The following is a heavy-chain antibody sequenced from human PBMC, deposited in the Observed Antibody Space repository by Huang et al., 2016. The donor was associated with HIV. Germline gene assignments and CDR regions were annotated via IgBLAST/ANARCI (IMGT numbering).Heavy chain of an antibody. CDR2: IYPGDSDT. V-gene: IGHV5-51*03. Sequence: VQLVQSGAEVKKPGESLKISCKGSGFSFTNYWIGWVRQMPGKGLEWMGSIYPGDSDTTYSPAFEGQVTISADKAINTAYLQWSSLKASDSAIYYCARPRLGYSYGYYFDQWGQGTLVTVSS. CDR3: ARPRLGYSYGYYFDQ. D-gene: IGHD5-18*01. CDR1: GFSFTNYW. J-gene: IGHJ4*02.